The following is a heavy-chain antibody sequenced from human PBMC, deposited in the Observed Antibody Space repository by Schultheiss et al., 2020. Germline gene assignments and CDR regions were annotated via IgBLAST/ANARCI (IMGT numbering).Heavy chain of an antibody. Sequence: GGSLRLSCAASGFTFSSYSMNWVRQAPGKGLEWVAVISYDGSNKYYADSLKGRFTVSRDNPKNTLYFQMNSLSAEDTAVYYCARDRSDGRQPTEGYYFDLWGQGVLVTVSS. CDR3: ARDRSDGRQPTEGYYFDL. CDR1: GFTFSSYS. CDR2: ISYDGSNK. J-gene: IGHJ4*02. V-gene: IGHV3-30*03. D-gene: IGHD4-11*01.